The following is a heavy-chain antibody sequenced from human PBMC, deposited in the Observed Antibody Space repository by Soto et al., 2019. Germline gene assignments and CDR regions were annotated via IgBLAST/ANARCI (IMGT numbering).Heavy chain of an antibody. D-gene: IGHD1-1*01. Sequence: ASVKVSCKASGYTFTTYGISWVRQAPGQGLEWMGWISPYNGTTKYAEKFQGEMTMATDTATSTAYMDLRSLRSDDTAVYYCARDGERDTGLNFYYYLHGMDAWGQGTRVTVSS. J-gene: IGHJ6*02. V-gene: IGHV1-18*04. CDR3: ARDGERDTGLNFYYYLHGMDA. CDR2: ISPYNGTT. CDR1: GYTFTTYG.